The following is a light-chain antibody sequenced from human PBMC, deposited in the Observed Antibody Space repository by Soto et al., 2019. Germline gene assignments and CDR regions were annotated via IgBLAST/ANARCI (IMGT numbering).Light chain of an antibody. CDR1: SSDVGGYEY. J-gene: IGLJ3*02. Sequence: QSALTQPRSVSGSPGQSVTISCTGTSSDVGGYEYVSWYQQDQGKAPQLMIYDVNKRPSGVPDRFSGSKSGNTASLTISGLQAADETDYYCCSYAGSATWVFVGGTKLTVL. CDR3: CSYAGSATWV. V-gene: IGLV2-11*01. CDR2: DVN.